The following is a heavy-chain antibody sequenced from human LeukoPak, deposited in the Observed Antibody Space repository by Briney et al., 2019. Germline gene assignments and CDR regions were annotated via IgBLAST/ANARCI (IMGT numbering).Heavy chain of an antibody. CDR3: ARSITMVRGVFDY. CDR2: INSHSGVT. J-gene: IGHJ4*02. V-gene: IGHV1-2*02. D-gene: IGHD3-10*01. CDR1: GYTLTDYH. Sequence: GASVKVSCKASGYTLTDYHMHWVRQAPGQGLEWMAWINSHSGVTNHAQKFQGRVTMTWDTSISTAYMELSRLRSDDTAVYYCARSITMVRGVFDYWGQGTLVTVSS.